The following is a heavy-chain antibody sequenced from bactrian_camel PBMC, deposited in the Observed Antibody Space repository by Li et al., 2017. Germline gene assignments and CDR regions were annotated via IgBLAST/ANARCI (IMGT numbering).Heavy chain of an antibody. D-gene: IGHD4*01. V-gene: IGHV3S53*01. J-gene: IGHJ6*01. CDR3: AADEFDARDLQDYSDSVNCADFGL. CDR2: MRSEITI. CDR1: GVTLDFAD. Sequence: HVQLVESGGGLVQPGGSLRLSCTATGVTLDFADMGWYRQAPGKPCELVALMRSEITIFYQDSVKGRFTISQDNGKMTVYLQMNSLKPEDTAVYYCAADEFDARDLQDYSDSVNCADFGLRGQGTQVTVS.